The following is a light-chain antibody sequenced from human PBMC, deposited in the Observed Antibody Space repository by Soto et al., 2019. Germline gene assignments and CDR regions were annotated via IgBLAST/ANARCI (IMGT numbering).Light chain of an antibody. CDR1: QSVSSY. J-gene: IGKJ1*01. CDR2: DAS. Sequence: EIVLTQSPATLSLSPGERATLSCRASQSVSSYLAWYQQKPGQPPRLLIYDASTRATGISARFSGSGSGTDFTLTITRLEPEDFAVYYCQQYGSSRTFGQGTKVDIK. V-gene: IGKV3-20*01. CDR3: QQYGSSRT.